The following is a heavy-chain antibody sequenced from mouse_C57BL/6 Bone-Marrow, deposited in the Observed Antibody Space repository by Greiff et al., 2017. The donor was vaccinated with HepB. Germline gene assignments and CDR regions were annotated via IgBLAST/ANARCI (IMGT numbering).Heavy chain of an antibody. CDR2: ISSGGSYT. D-gene: IGHD2-4*01. J-gene: IGHJ4*01. V-gene: IGHV5-6*01. CDR1: GFTFSSYG. Sequence: EVKLVESGGDLVKPGGSLKLSCAASGFTFSSYGMSWVRQTPDKRLEWVATISSGGSYTYYPDSVKGRFTISRDNAKNTLYLQMSSLKSEDTAMYYCARQLRRSYAMDYWGQGTSVTVSS. CDR3: ARQLRRSYAMDY.